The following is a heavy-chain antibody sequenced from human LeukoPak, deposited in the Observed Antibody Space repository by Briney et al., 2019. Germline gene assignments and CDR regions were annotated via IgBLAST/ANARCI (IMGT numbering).Heavy chain of an antibody. D-gene: IGHD3-9*01. V-gene: IGHV1-2*02. CDR3: ARDFDWGPDY. CDR2: INGKRGDT. CDR1: GFTFTDHY. J-gene: IGHJ4*02. Sequence: GASVKVSCKTSGFTFTDHYFHWVRRAPGQGLEWMGWINGKRGDTNYAQKFQDRVTMTRDTSISTFYIQLSSLTADDTAVYYCARDFDWGPDYWGQGTLVTVSS.